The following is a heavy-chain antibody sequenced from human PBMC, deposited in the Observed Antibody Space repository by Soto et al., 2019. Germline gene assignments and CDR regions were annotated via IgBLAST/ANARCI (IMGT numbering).Heavy chain of an antibody. J-gene: IGHJ5*02. Sequence: PGESLKVSCKGSGYSFTSYWIGWVRQMPWKGLEWMGIIYPGDSDTRYSPSFQGQVTISADKSISTAYLQWSSLKASDTAMYYCARTGNLRYYDFWSGLDNWFDPWGQGTLVTVSS. CDR1: GYSFTSYW. V-gene: IGHV5-51*01. D-gene: IGHD3-3*01. CDR2: IYPGDSDT. CDR3: ARTGNLRYYDFWSGLDNWFDP.